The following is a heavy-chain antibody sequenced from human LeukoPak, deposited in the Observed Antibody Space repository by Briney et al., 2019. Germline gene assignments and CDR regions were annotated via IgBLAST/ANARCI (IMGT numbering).Heavy chain of an antibody. V-gene: IGHV1-18*01. CDR2: ISAYNGNT. CDR1: GYTFTSYG. Sequence: ASVKVSCKASGYTFTSYGISWVRQAPGQGLEWMGWISAYNGNTNYAQKFQGRVTMIRNTSISTAYMELSSLRSEDTAVYYCARGLRIYYYDSSGSTYYFDYWGQGTLVTVSS. J-gene: IGHJ4*02. CDR3: ARGLRIYYYDSSGSTYYFDY. D-gene: IGHD3-22*01.